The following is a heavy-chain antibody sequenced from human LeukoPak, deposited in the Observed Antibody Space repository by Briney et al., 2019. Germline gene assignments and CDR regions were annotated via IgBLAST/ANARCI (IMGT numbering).Heavy chain of an antibody. CDR2: INSDGSST. CDR1: GFTFSSYW. J-gene: IGHJ4*02. Sequence: PGGSLRLSCAASGFTFSSYWMHWVRQAPGKGLVWVSRINSDGSSTSYADSVKGRFTIPRDNAKNTLYLQMNSLRAEDTAVYYCAREGYDSSGYYKTDYWGQGTLVTVSS. CDR3: AREGYDSSGYYKTDY. D-gene: IGHD3-22*01. V-gene: IGHV3-74*01.